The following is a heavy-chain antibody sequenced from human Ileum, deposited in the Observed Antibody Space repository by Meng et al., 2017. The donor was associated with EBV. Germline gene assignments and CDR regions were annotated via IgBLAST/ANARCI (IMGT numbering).Heavy chain of an antibody. J-gene: IGHJ4*02. V-gene: IGHV4-4*02. Sequence: QWQLQESGRGPGERSGTRYLTCSVSACSLSSSNWWSWVRQPPGKGLEWIGEIYHSGSTNYNPSLKSRVTISVDKSKNQFSLNLSSVTAADTAVYYCARVGQWLPIDYWGQGTLVTVSS. CDR1: ACSLSSSNW. CDR3: ARVGQWLPIDY. D-gene: IGHD6-19*01. CDR2: IYHSGST.